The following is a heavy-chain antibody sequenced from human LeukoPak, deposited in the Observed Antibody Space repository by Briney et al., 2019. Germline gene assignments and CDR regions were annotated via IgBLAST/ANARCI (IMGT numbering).Heavy chain of an antibody. D-gene: IGHD5-18*01. CDR1: GFTFSSYS. V-gene: IGHV3-21*01. J-gene: IGHJ4*02. Sequence: GGSLRLSCAASGFTFSSYSMNWVRQAPGKGLEWVSFISSSSSYIHYADSVKGRFTISRDNAKNSLYLQMNSLRAEDTAVYYCARARWIQLWSYYFDYWGQGTLVTVSS. CDR2: ISSSSSYI. CDR3: ARARWIQLWSYYFDY.